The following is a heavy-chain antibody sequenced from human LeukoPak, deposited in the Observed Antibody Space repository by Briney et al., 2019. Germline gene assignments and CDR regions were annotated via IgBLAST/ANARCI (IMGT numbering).Heavy chain of an antibody. J-gene: IGHJ4*02. Sequence: GASLRLSRAASALTFSNCGMRSVRQAPGERRGSVAIIGYDGSEKDYADSVKGRFIISRDNSKNTLYLQMDSLRAEDTAVYYCARDTPIVAAVTAYVLDYWGQGTLVTVSS. CDR2: IGYDGSEK. CDR3: ARDTPIVAAVTAYVLDY. D-gene: IGHD6-13*01. CDR1: ALTFSNCG. V-gene: IGHV3-33*01.